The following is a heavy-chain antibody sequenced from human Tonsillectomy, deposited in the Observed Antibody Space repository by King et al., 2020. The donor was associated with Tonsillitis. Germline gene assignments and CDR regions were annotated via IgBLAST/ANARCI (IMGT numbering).Heavy chain of an antibody. D-gene: IGHD2-8*01. CDR3: AREVAVLMVYAMVRKNYFDY. CDR2: INPSGGST. Sequence: VQLVESGAEVKKPGASVKVSCKASGCTFTSYYMHWVRQAPGQGLEWMGIINPSGGSTSYAQKFQGRVTMTRDTSTSTVYMELSSLRSEDTAVYYCAREVAVLMVYAMVRKNYFDYWGQGTLVTVSS. J-gene: IGHJ4*02. V-gene: IGHV1-46*01. CDR1: GCTFTSYY.